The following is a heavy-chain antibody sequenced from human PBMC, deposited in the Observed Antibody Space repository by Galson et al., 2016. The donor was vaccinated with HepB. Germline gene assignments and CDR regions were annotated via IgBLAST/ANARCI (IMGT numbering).Heavy chain of an antibody. V-gene: IGHV1-46*01. D-gene: IGHD3-10*01. J-gene: IGHJ4*02. CDR3: AREPELAFDY. CDR1: GFSFPSYY. Sequence: SVKVSCKASGFSFPSYYFHWVRQAPGQGLEWMGILNPSDGSTNYAQQFQGRITITKDTSTNTDYMELNSLRFEDTAVYYCAREPELAFDYWGLGTLVAVSS. CDR2: LNPSDGST.